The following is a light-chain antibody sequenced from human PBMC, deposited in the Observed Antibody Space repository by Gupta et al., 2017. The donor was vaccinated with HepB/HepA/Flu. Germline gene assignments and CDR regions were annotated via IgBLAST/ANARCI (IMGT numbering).Light chain of an antibody. CDR2: EVS. V-gene: IGLV2-23*02. CDR3: CSYAGSSTFVV. J-gene: IGLJ2*01. CDR1: SSDVGSYNL. Sequence: QPALTQPAPVSGSPGQSFTISCTGTSSDVGSYNLVAWYQQHPGKAPKLMIYEVSKRPSGVSNRFSGSKSGNTASLTISWLQAEDEADYYCCSYAGSSTFVVFGGGTKLTVL.